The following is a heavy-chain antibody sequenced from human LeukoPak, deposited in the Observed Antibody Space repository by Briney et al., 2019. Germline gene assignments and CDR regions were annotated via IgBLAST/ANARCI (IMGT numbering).Heavy chain of an antibody. Sequence: GESLKISCKGSGYSFTSYWIGWVRQMPGKGLEWMGIIYPGDSDTRYSPSFQGQVTISADKSISTAYLQWSSLKASDTAMYYCARASVDSSGYYADAFDTWGQGTMVTVSS. J-gene: IGHJ3*02. V-gene: IGHV5-51*01. CDR2: IYPGDSDT. D-gene: IGHD3-22*01. CDR1: GYSFTSYW. CDR3: ARASVDSSGYYADAFDT.